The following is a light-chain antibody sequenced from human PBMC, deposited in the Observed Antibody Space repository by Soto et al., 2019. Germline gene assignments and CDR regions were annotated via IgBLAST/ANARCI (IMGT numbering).Light chain of an antibody. J-gene: IGLJ1*01. CDR2: DND. V-gene: IGLV1-51*01. Sequence: QSVLTQPPSVSAAPRQKVTISCSGSTSNIEDNYVSWYQQLPGAAPRLLIYDNDERPAGIPDRFSGSKSGTSATLDITGLQTGDEADYYCGTWDRSLSAYVFGTGAKLTVL. CDR1: TSNIEDNY. CDR3: GTWDRSLSAYV.